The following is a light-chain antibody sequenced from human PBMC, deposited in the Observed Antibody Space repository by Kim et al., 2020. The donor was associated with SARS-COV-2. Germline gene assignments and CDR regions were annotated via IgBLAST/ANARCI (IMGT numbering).Light chain of an antibody. V-gene: IGKV3-20*01. J-gene: IGKJ1*01. CDR3: QQSDSSFRT. CDR1: QSVDSLF. CDR2: GAS. Sequence: EIVLTQFPGTLSLSPGERATLSCRASQSVDSLFLAWYQQRPGQAPRLLIYGASDRATGIPDRFRGSGSGTDFTLTITSLEPEDFAVYYCQQSDSSFRTFGQGTKVDI.